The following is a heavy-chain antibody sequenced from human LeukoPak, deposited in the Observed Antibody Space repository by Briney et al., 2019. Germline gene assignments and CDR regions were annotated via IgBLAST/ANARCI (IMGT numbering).Heavy chain of an antibody. J-gene: IGHJ6*02. D-gene: IGHD2-15*01. CDR1: GFTFSSYA. Sequence: GVSLRLSCAASGFTFSSYAMSWVRQARGKGLEWVSVIYSGGSAYYADSVRGRFTASRDNSKNMVWLQMNSLRAEDTAVYYCAREVGQFYGMDVWGQGTTVTVSS. CDR3: AREVGQFYGMDV. CDR2: IYSGGSA. V-gene: IGHV3-66*01.